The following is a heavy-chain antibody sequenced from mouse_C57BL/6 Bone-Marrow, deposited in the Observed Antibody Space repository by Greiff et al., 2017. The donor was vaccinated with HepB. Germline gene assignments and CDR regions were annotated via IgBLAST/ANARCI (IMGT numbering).Heavy chain of an antibody. CDR2: LSSGSSTI. Sequence: EVQVVASGGGLVKPGGSLQLSCAASGFTFSDYGMHWVRQAPEKGLEWVAYLSSGSSTIYYADTVKGRFTISRDNAKSTLFLQMTSLRSEDTAMYDWARPDYGSSYRYAMDYWGQGTSGTVSS. CDR1: GFTFSDYG. V-gene: IGHV5-17*01. J-gene: IGHJ4*01. D-gene: IGHD1-1*01. CDR3: ARPDYGSSYRYAMDY.